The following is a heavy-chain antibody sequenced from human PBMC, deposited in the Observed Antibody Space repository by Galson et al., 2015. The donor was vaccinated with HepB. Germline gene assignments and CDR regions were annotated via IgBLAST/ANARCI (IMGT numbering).Heavy chain of an antibody. V-gene: IGHV3-30*18. J-gene: IGHJ4*02. CDR3: AKGSMYYYDSSSYPMFDY. CDR1: GFTFSNYG. D-gene: IGHD3-22*01. CDR2: ISYDGSNK. Sequence: SLRLSCAAPGFTFSNYGMHWVRQAPGKGLEWVAVISYDGSNKYYADSVKGRFTISRDNSKNTLYLQMNSLRAEDTAVYYCAKGSMYYYDSSSYPMFDYWGQGTLGTVSS.